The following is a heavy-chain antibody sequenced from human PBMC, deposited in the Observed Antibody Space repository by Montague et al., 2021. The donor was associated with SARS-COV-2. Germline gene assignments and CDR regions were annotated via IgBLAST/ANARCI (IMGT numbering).Heavy chain of an antibody. Sequence: SETLSLTCTVSGGSISSNLFYWGWIRQTPGKGLEWIGDISYNGSTYYNPSLKSRVTVAVDTSKNQFSLRLISLTAADTAMYYCARHVDACGGHCRNWYFDLWGRGSLVTVSS. D-gene: IGHD2-21*02. CDR1: GGSISSNLFY. V-gene: IGHV4-39*01. J-gene: IGHJ2*01. CDR3: ARHVDACGGHCRNWYFDL. CDR2: ISYNGST.